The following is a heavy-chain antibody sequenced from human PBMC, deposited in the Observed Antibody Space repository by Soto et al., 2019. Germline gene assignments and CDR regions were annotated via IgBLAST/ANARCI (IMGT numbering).Heavy chain of an antibody. CDR3: ASSYYYDSSGYWAFDY. V-gene: IGHV4-4*02. Sequence: QVQLQESGPGLVKPSGTLSLTCAVSGGSISSSNWWSWVRQPPGKGLEWIGEIYHSGSTNYNPSLKSRVTISVDKSKNQFSLKLRSVTAADTAVYYCASSYYYDSSGYWAFDYWGQGTLVTVSS. CDR1: GGSISSSNW. CDR2: IYHSGST. D-gene: IGHD3-22*01. J-gene: IGHJ4*02.